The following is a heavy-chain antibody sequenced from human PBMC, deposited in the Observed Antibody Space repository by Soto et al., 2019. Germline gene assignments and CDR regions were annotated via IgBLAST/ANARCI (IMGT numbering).Heavy chain of an antibody. D-gene: IGHD2-2*01. CDR1: GGSISSGGYY. CDR3: ARVRGGTIVDY. Sequence: QVQLQESGPGLVKPSQTLSLTCTVSGGSISSGGYYWSWIRQHPGKGLEWIGYIYYSGSTYYNPSLKRRVTISVDTPKNQFALNLSSVTAADTAVYYCARVRGGTIVDYWVQGTLVTVSS. J-gene: IGHJ4*02. CDR2: IYYSGST. V-gene: IGHV4-31*03.